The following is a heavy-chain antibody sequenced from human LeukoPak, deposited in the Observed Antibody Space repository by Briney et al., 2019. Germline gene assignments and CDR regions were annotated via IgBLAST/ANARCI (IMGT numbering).Heavy chain of an antibody. CDR1: GGSFSGYY. Sequence: PSETLSLTCAVYGGSFSGYYWSWIRQPPGKGLEWIGEINHSGSTNYNPSLKSRVTISVDTSKNQFSLKLSSVTAADTAVYYCARGPYYYGSGGSDIWGQGTMVTVSS. J-gene: IGHJ3*02. CDR2: INHSGST. D-gene: IGHD3-10*01. V-gene: IGHV4-34*01. CDR3: ARGPYYYGSGGSDI.